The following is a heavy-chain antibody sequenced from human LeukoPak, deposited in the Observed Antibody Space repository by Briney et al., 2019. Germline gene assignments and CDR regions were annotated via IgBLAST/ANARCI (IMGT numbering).Heavy chain of an antibody. CDR3: AREGMATDDY. V-gene: IGHV4-39*07. Sequence: SETLSLTCTVPGGSISSSSYYWGWIRQPPGKGLEWIGSIYYSGSTYYNPSLKSRVTISVDTSKNQFSLKLSSVTAADTAVYYCAREGMATDDYWGQGTLVTVSS. J-gene: IGHJ4*02. CDR2: IYYSGST. D-gene: IGHD5-24*01. CDR1: GGSISSSSYY.